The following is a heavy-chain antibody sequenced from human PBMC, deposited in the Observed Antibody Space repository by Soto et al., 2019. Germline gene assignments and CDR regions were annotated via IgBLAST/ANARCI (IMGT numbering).Heavy chain of an antibody. CDR3: AKGTFLEWFFDD. CDR2: ISYDGSNK. J-gene: IGHJ4*02. Sequence: GGSLRLSCAASGFTFSSYGMHWVRQAPGKGLEWVAVISYDGSNKYYADSAKGRFTISRDNSKNTLYLQMNSLRAEDTAVYDGAKGTFLEWFFDDWGQGTRVTVAS. CDR1: GFTFSSYG. D-gene: IGHD3-3*02. V-gene: IGHV3-30*18.